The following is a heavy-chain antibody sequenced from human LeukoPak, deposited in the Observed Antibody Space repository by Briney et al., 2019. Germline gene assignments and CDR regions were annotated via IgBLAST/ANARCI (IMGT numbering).Heavy chain of an antibody. Sequence: PSETLSLTCTVSGGSISSYYWSWIRQPPGKGLEWIGYIYYSGSTNYNPSLKSRVTISVDTSKNQFSLKLSSVTAADTAVYYCARGGKFSGYYLDAFDIWGQGTMVTVSS. CDR3: ARGGKFSGYYLDAFDI. J-gene: IGHJ3*02. CDR2: IYYSGST. D-gene: IGHD3-22*01. V-gene: IGHV4-59*01. CDR1: GGSISSYY.